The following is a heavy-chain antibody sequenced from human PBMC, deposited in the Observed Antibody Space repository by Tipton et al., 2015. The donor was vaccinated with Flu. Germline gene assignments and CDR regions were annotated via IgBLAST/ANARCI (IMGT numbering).Heavy chain of an antibody. CDR1: GGSISSSNW. CDR3: ARFSDSGAPGAFDI. CDR2: IYHSGST. J-gene: IGHJ3*02. V-gene: IGHV4-4*02. Sequence: TLPLTCAVSGGSISSSNWWSWVRQPPGKGLEWIGEIYHSGSTNYNPSLKSRVTISVDKTKTQFSLKLSSVTAADTAVYYCARFSDSGAPGAFDIWGQGTLVPVSS. D-gene: IGHD3-22*01.